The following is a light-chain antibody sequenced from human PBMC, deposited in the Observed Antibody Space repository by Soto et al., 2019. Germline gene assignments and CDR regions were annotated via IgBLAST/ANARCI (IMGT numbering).Light chain of an antibody. J-gene: IGKJ1*01. CDR2: AAS. CDR1: QSISSY. V-gene: IGKV1-39*01. Sequence: DIQMTQSPSSLSASVGDRVTITCRASQSISSYLNWYQQKPRKAPKLLIYAASSLQSGVPSRFSGGGSGTDFTLTISSLQPEDFATYYCQQSYSTPRTFGQGTKVEIK. CDR3: QQSYSTPRT.